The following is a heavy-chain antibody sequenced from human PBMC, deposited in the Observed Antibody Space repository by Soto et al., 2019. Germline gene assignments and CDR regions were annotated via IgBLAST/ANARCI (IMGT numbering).Heavy chain of an antibody. CDR2: ISSSSSYI. J-gene: IGHJ3*02. CDR3: AREVCSSMRGYMGTYAFDI. Sequence: PGGSLRLSCAASGFTFSSYSMNWVRQAPGKXLEWVSSISSSSSYIYYADSVKGRFTISRDNAKNTLYLQMNSLRDEDTAVYYWAREVCSSMRGYMGTYAFDIWAQETMVTVS. D-gene: IGHD2-2*01. V-gene: IGHV3-21*01. CDR1: GFTFSSYS.